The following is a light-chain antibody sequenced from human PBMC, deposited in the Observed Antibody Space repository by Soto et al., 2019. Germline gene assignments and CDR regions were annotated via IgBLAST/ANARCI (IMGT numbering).Light chain of an antibody. CDR1: QSVSSSY. CDR3: QQYDSSPLT. CDR2: GAS. Sequence: EIVLTQSPGTLSLSPGERATLSCRASQSVSSSYLAWYQQKPGQAPRLLIYGASSRATGIPARLSGSGSGTDFTLTIRRLEPEDFAVYYCQQYDSSPLTFGGGTNVEIK. J-gene: IGKJ4*01. V-gene: IGKV3-20*01.